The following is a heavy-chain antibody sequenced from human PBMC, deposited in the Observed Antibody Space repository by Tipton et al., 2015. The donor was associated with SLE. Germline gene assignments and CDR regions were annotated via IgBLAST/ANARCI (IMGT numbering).Heavy chain of an antibody. CDR2: IYYSGST. Sequence: TLSLTCTVSGGSISSHYWSWIRQPPGKGLEWIGYIYYSGSTNYNPSLKSRVTISVDTSKNQFSLKLSSVTAADTAVYYCAGGLRDGYNSPLLDYWGQGTLVTVSS. V-gene: IGHV4-59*11. CDR3: AGGLRDGYNSPLLDY. J-gene: IGHJ4*02. CDR1: GGSISSHY. D-gene: IGHD5-24*01.